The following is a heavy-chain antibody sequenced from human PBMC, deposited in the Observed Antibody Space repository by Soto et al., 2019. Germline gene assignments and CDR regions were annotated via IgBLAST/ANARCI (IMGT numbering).Heavy chain of an antibody. V-gene: IGHV4-59*11. CDR1: GVSISPHY. J-gene: IGHJ4*02. CDR3: ARGTYEPDF. Sequence: SETLSLTCTVSGVSISPHYWSWIRQPPGKGLEWIGYINHSGTTTSYNPSLKSRATISIDTPKKQFSLKVRSVSAADTAVYFCARGTYEPDFWGQGVLVTVSS. D-gene: IGHD3-22*01. CDR2: INHSGTT.